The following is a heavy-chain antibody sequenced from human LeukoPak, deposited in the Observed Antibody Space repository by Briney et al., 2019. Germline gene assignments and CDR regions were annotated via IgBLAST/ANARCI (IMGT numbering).Heavy chain of an antibody. Sequence: GGSLRLSCAASGFTFEDHAMNWVRQVPGKGLEWVSGINGNGGSTGYADSVKGRFTISGDSAKNSVYLQMSSLRAEDTALYYCAREGAGYRGYDYDYFYAMDVWGQGTTVTVSS. J-gene: IGHJ6*02. CDR3: AREGAGYRGYDYDYFYAMDV. V-gene: IGHV3-20*04. CDR1: GFTFEDHA. CDR2: INGNGGST. D-gene: IGHD5-12*01.